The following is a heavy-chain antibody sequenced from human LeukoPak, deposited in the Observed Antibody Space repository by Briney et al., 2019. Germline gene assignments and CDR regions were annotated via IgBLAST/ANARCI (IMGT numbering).Heavy chain of an antibody. V-gene: IGHV3-21*01. Sequence: GGSLRLSCAASGFTFSSYSMTWVRQAPGKGLEWVSSISSSSSYIYYADSVKGRFTISRDNSKNTLYLQMNSLRAEDTAVYYCAGYYDILTGPDYWGQGTLVTVSS. J-gene: IGHJ4*02. D-gene: IGHD3-9*01. CDR2: ISSSSSYI. CDR3: AGYYDILTGPDY. CDR1: GFTFSSYS.